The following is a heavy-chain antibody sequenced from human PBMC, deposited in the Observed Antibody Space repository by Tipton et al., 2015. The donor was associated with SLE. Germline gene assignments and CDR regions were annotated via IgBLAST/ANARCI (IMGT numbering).Heavy chain of an antibody. Sequence: TLSLTCSVYGGSFSDYYWTWIRQPPGKGLEWIGAINHSGSTSYNPSLQSRVTTSIDTSKSQFSLKLTSATAADTAMYYCARELRGGFDFWGQGALVTVSS. CDR1: GGSFSDYY. CDR3: ARELRGGFDF. CDR2: INHSGST. V-gene: IGHV4-34*01. J-gene: IGHJ4*02. D-gene: IGHD3-16*01.